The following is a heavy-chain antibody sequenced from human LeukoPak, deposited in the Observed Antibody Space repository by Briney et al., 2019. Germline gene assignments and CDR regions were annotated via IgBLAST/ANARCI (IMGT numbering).Heavy chain of an antibody. CDR1: GFTFSSYS. CDR2: ISSSSYI. V-gene: IGHV3-21*01. D-gene: IGHD3-10*01. CDR3: ARDGRREVRGVISDY. Sequence: PGGSLRLSCAASGFTFSSYSMNWVRQAPGKGLDGVSSISSSSYIYYADSVKGRFTISRDNAKNSLYLQMNSLRAEDTSVYYCARDGRREVRGVISDYWGQGTLVTVSS. J-gene: IGHJ4*02.